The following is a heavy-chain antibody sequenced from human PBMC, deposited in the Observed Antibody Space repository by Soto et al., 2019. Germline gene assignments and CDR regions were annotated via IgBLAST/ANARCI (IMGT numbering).Heavy chain of an antibody. CDR2: IDGDGNPDGITI. D-gene: IGHD2-21*01. CDR1: GFNINGYW. Sequence: EVQLVESGGGLVQPGGSLRISCAASGFNINGYWMHWVRQAPGKGLAWVARIDGDGNPDGITINCGDFVKGRFTISRDNAKNTLYLQMNSLRAEDTAVYYCVRDIHCDYWGQGTLVTVSS. CDR3: VRDIHCDY. J-gene: IGHJ4*02. V-gene: IGHV3-74*01.